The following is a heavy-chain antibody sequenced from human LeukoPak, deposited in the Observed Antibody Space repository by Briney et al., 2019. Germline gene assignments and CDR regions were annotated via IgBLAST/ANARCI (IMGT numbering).Heavy chain of an antibody. D-gene: IGHD6-19*01. Sequence: GESLKISCKGSGYTFISHWIGWVRQMPGTGLEWMGTIYPGDSDTRYSPSFQGQVTISADKSISTAYLQWSSLKASDTAMYYCARLGSGWSGEPNWFDPWGQGALVTVSS. V-gene: IGHV5-51*01. J-gene: IGHJ5*02. CDR1: GYTFISHW. CDR2: IYPGDSDT. CDR3: ARLGSGWSGEPNWFDP.